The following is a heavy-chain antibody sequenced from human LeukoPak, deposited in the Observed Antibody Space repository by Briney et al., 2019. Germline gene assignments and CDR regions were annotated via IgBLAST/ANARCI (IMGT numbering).Heavy chain of an antibody. Sequence: PSQTLSLTCTVSGGSISSGGYYWSWIRQPPGKGLEWIGYIYHSGSTYYNPSLKSRVTISVDRSKNQFSLKLSSVTAADTAVYYCASLWFGETGAEYFDYWGQGTLVTVSS. D-gene: IGHD3-10*01. CDR2: IYHSGST. J-gene: IGHJ4*02. CDR1: GGSISSGGYY. CDR3: ASLWFGETGAEYFDY. V-gene: IGHV4-30-2*01.